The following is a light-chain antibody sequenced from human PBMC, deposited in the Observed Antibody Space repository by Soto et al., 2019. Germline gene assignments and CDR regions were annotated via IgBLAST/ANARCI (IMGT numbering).Light chain of an antibody. V-gene: IGKV3-15*01. CDR1: QSVSSN. CDR3: QQYSSWPPWT. CDR2: GAS. Sequence: EIVMTQSPPTLSVSPGESATLSCRASQSVSSNLAWYQQKPGQAPRLLIYGASARATGIPARFSGSGSGTEFTLTISSLESEDSAVYYCQQYSSWPPWTFGQGTKVDIK. J-gene: IGKJ1*01.